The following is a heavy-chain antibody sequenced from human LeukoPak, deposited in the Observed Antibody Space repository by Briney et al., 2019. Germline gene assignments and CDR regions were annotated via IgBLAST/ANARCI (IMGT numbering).Heavy chain of an antibody. CDR1: GYTFTGYY. CDR3: ARDSSGYSSTEGFDY. V-gene: IGHV1-2*02. D-gene: IGHD6-13*01. CDR2: INPNSGGT. Sequence: GASAKVSCKASGYTFTGYYMHWVRQAPGQGLEWMGWINPNSGGTNYAQKFQGRVTMTRDTSISTAYMELSRLRSDDTAVYYCARDSSGYSSTEGFDYWGQGTLVTVSS. J-gene: IGHJ4*02.